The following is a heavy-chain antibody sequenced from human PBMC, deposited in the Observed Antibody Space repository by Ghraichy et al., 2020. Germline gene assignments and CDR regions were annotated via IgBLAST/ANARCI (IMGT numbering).Heavy chain of an antibody. Sequence: SETLSLTCTVSGGSISSSSYYWGWIRQPPGKGLEWIGSIYYSGSTYYNPSLKSRVTISVDTSKNQFSLKLSSVTAADTAVYYCASLAAVANYYFDYWGQGTLVTVSS. CDR1: GGSISSSSYY. V-gene: IGHV4-39*01. J-gene: IGHJ4*02. CDR2: IYYSGST. D-gene: IGHD6-13*01. CDR3: ASLAAVANYYFDY.